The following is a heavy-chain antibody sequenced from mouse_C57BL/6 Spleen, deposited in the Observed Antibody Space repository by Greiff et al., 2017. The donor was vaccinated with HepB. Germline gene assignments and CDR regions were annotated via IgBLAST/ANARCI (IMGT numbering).Heavy chain of an antibody. J-gene: IGHJ1*03. CDR3: ARVWADWGYWYFDV. Sequence: EVQLQQSGPELVKPGASVKISCKASGYSFTGYYMNWVKQSPEKSLEWIGEINPSTGGTTYNQKFKAKATLTVDKSSSTAYMQLKSLTSEDSAVYYCARVWADWGYWYFDVWGTGTTVTVSS. D-gene: IGHD4-1*01. CDR1: GYSFTGYY. CDR2: INPSTGGT. V-gene: IGHV1-42*01.